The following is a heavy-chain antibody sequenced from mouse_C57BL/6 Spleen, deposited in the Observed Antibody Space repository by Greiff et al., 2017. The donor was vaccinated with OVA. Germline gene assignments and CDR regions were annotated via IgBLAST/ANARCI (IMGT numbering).Heavy chain of an antibody. CDR2: ISSGSSTI. D-gene: IGHD2-10*01. J-gene: IGHJ2*01. V-gene: IGHV5-17*01. CDR1: GFTFSDYG. CDR3: ARPTYYGNYYFDY. Sequence: EVQLVESGGGLVKPGGSLKLSCAASGFTFSDYGMHWVRQAPEKGLEWVAYISSGSSTIYYADTVKGRFTISRDNAKNTLFLQMTSLRSEDTAMYYCARPTYYGNYYFDYWGQGTTLTVSS.